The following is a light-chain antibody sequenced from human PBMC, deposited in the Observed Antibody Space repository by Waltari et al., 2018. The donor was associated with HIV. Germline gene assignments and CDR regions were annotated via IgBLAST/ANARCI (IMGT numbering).Light chain of an antibody. CDR2: EVS. J-gene: IGLJ2*01. V-gene: IGLV2-8*01. CDR1: SSDVGGYHS. Sequence: QSALTQPPSASVPPGQSVTSSCTGTSSDVGGYHSVSWFQQHPAKVPQLVIYEVSRRPSGVPDRFSGSKSGNTASLTVSGLQAEDEADYYCSSYAGGNTVFGGGTKLTVL. CDR3: SSYAGGNTV.